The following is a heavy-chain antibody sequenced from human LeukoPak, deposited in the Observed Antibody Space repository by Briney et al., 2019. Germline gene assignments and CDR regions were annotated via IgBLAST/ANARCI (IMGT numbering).Heavy chain of an antibody. D-gene: IGHD3-3*01. V-gene: IGHV3-74*01. J-gene: IGHJ6*02. CDR3: ARVVYDFWSGYPVYGMGV. CDR1: GFTFSSYW. CDR2: INSDGSST. Sequence: TGGSLRLSCAASGFTFSSYWMHWVRQAPGEGLVWVSRINSDGSSTSYADSVKGRFTISRDNAKNTLYLQMNSLRAEDTAVYYCARVVYDFWSGYPVYGMGVWGQGTTVTVSS.